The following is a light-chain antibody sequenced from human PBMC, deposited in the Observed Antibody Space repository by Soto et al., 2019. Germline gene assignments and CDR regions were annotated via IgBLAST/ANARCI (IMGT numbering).Light chain of an antibody. Sequence: DIQMTQSPSTLSASVGDRVTITCRASQSISSWLAWYQQKPGKAPKLLIYDASSLESGVPSRFSGSGSGTEFTLTISSLQPEGFATYYCLQDFNVPHTFGGGTKVDIK. CDR2: DAS. V-gene: IGKV1-5*01. CDR1: QSISSW. J-gene: IGKJ4*01. CDR3: LQDFNVPHT.